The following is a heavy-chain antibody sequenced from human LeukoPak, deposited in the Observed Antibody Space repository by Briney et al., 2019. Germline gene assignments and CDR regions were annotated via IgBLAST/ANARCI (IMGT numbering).Heavy chain of an antibody. Sequence: GSLRLSCAASGFTFSIYAMGWGRQAPAERLEWGSAISGSGGSTYYADSVKGRFTISRDNSKNTLYLQMNSLRAEDTAVYSCAKDEPIARRYSYGPGWGQGTMVTVSS. D-gene: IGHD5-18*01. CDR3: AKDEPIARRYSYGPG. CDR1: GFTFSIYA. V-gene: IGHV3-23*01. CDR2: ISGSGGST. J-gene: IGHJ4*02.